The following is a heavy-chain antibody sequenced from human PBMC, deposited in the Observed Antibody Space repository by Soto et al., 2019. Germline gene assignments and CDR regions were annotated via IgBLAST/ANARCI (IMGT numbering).Heavy chain of an antibody. J-gene: IGHJ6*02. Sequence: PGESLKISCQGGGYDFTTFWIAWVRPRPGKGLEWMGIVYPGDSETTYSPSFQGQVTISADKSTNTAYLQWTSLKASDTAMYYCARHGFVAGAPLWGYYYAMDVWGQGTTVTVSS. V-gene: IGHV5-51*01. CDR3: ARHGFVAGAPLWGYYYAMDV. CDR1: GYDFTTFW. CDR2: VYPGDSET. D-gene: IGHD6-19*01.